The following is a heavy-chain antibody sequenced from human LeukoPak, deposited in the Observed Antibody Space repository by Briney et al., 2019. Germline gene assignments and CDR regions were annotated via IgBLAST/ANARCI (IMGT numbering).Heavy chain of an antibody. CDR2: IIPIFGTA. J-gene: IGHJ4*02. V-gene: IGHV1-69*05. Sequence: SVKVSCKASGGTFSSYAISWVRQAPGQGLEWMGRIIPIFGTANYAQKFQGRVTITTDESASTAYMELSSLRSEDTAVYYCARGDGDRNDLFDYWGQGTLVTVSS. CDR1: GGTFSSYA. D-gene: IGHD7-27*01. CDR3: ARGDGDRNDLFDY.